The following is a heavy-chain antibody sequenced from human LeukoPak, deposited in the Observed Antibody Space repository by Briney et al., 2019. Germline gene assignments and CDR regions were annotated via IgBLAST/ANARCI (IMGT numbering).Heavy chain of an antibody. J-gene: IGHJ4*02. Sequence: GGSLRLSCAASGFTFSSYSMNWVRQAPGKGLEWVSSISSSSSYIYYADSVKGRFTISRDNAKDSLYLQMNGLRAEDTAVYYCARRGFWSGIDYWGQGTLVTVSS. V-gene: IGHV3-21*01. CDR3: ARRGFWSGIDY. CDR1: GFTFSSYS. CDR2: ISSSSSYI. D-gene: IGHD3-3*01.